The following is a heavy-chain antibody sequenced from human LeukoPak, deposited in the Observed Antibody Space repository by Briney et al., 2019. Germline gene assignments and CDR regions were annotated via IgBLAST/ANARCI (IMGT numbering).Heavy chain of an antibody. CDR1: GFTFSSNT. J-gene: IGHJ4*02. CDR3: TTYDY. D-gene: IGHD1-14*01. V-gene: IGHV3-23*01. Sequence: GGSLRLSCAASGFTFSSNTMRWVRQAPGKGLEWVSSISGSGGGSYYADAVKGRFTISRGNSKNTLYLEMNSLRAEDTAVYYCTTYDYWGQGTLVTVSS. CDR2: ISGSGGGS.